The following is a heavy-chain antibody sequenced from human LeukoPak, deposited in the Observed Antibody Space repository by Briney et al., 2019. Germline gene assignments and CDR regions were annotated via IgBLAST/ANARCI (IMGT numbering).Heavy chain of an antibody. Sequence: ASVKVSCKASGYTFTGYYMHWVRQAPGQGLEWMGWMNPNSGNTGYAQKFQGRVTITRNTSISTAYMELSSLRSEDTAVYYCARGGYSSSSAFDIWGQGTMVTVSS. D-gene: IGHD6-6*01. V-gene: IGHV1-8*03. J-gene: IGHJ3*02. CDR1: GYTFTGYY. CDR3: ARGGYSSSSAFDI. CDR2: MNPNSGNT.